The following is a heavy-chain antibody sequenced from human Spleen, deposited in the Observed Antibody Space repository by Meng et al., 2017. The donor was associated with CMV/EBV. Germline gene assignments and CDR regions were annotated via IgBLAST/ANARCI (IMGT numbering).Heavy chain of an antibody. CDR3: ARDRSYDSSGYYLPDAFDI. J-gene: IGHJ3*02. CDR1: GFTFTSYS. Sequence: GGSLRLSCAASGFTFTSYSMNWVRQAPGKGLEWVSSISGSRTYIYYADSVKGRFTISRDNAKNSLYLQMNSLRAEDTAVYYCARDRSYDSSGYYLPDAFDIWGQGTMVTVSS. V-gene: IGHV3-21*01. D-gene: IGHD3-22*01. CDR2: ISGSRTYI.